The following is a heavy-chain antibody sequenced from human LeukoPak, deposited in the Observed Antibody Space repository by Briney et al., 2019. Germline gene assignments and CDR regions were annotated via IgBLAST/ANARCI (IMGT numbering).Heavy chain of an antibody. Sequence: GGSLRLSCAASGFTFSIYGMSWVRQAPGKGLEWVSGISGSGGSTYYADSVKGRFTISRDNSKNTLYLQMNSLRAEDTAVYYCAKTAGIAAAADFDYWGQGTLVTVSS. J-gene: IGHJ4*02. CDR2: ISGSGGST. CDR1: GFTFSIYG. CDR3: AKTAGIAAAADFDY. D-gene: IGHD6-13*01. V-gene: IGHV3-23*01.